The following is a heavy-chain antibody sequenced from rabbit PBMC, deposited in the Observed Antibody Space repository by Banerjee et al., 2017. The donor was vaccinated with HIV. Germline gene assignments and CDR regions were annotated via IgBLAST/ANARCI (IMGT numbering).Heavy chain of an antibody. J-gene: IGHJ6*01. CDR1: GFSFSSSYY. Sequence: QSLEESGGDLVKPGASLTLTCTASGFSFSSSYYMCWVRQAPGKGLEWIACIYTGSGNTYYASWAKGRFTISKTSSTTVTLQMTSLTAADTATYFCARDRYPGYGDYGLKLWGPGTLVTVS. CDR3: ARDRYPGYGDYGLKL. V-gene: IGHV1S40*01. D-gene: IGHD7-1*01. CDR2: IYTGSGNT.